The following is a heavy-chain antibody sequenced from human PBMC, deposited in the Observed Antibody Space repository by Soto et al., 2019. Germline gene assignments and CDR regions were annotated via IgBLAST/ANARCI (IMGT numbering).Heavy chain of an antibody. V-gene: IGHV1-69*13. J-gene: IGHJ4*02. CDR3: ATMGWGTGTYYFDY. D-gene: IGHD1-1*01. CDR2: IIPIFGTA. CDR1: GGTFSSYA. Sequence: ASVKVSCKASGGTFSSYAISWVRQAPGQGLEWMGGIIPIFGTANYAQKFQGRVTITADESTSTAYMELSSLRSEDTAVYYCATMGWGTGTYYFDYWGQGTLVTVSS.